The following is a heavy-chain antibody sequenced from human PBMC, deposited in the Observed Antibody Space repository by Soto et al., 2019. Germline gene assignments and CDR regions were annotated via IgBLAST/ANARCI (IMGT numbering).Heavy chain of an antibody. Sequence: SETLSLTCTVSGGSISSYYWSWIRQSPGKGLEWIGYIYKSGSADYNPSLKSRVTISIDTSRNQFSLKLTSVTPADTAVYYCGANYYDPSGYYANGWFDPCGQGLLVTXSS. CDR2: IYKSGSA. D-gene: IGHD3-22*01. J-gene: IGHJ5*02. CDR3: GANYYDPSGYYANGWFDP. V-gene: IGHV4-59*01. CDR1: GGSISSYY.